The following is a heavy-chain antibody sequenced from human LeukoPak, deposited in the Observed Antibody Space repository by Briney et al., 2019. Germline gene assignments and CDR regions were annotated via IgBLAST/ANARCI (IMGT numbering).Heavy chain of an antibody. J-gene: IGHJ4*02. Sequence: GGSLRLSCAASGFTFSDYYMSWIRQAPGKGLEWVSYISSSGSTIYYADSVKGRFTISRDNAKNSLYLQMNSLRAEDTAVYYCAKDRPYLTGYYHDYWGQGTLVTVSS. CDR1: GFTFSDYY. V-gene: IGHV3-11*01. D-gene: IGHD3-9*01. CDR3: AKDRPYLTGYYHDY. CDR2: ISSSGSTI.